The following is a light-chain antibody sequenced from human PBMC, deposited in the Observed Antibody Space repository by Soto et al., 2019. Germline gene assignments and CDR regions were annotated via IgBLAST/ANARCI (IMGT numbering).Light chain of an antibody. CDR2: DAS. CDR3: QQYNNYPRT. CDR1: ESIRTW. J-gene: IGKJ1*01. V-gene: IGKV1-5*01. Sequence: DIQMTQAVSTMSAYIGDRVTITCRASESIRTWLAWYQHKPGKAPKFLIYDASSLESGVPSRFSGSGSGTEFTLTISNLQPEHFATYFCQQYNNYPRTFGQGTKVDIK.